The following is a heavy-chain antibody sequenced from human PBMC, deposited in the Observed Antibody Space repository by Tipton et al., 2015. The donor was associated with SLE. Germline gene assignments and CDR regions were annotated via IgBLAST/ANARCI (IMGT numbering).Heavy chain of an antibody. J-gene: IGHJ4*02. V-gene: IGHV4-59*08. CDR3: ARHSGSWYFDY. CDR2: IYYSGST. CDR1: GGSISSYY. D-gene: IGHD6-13*01. Sequence: TLSLTCTVSGGSISSYYWSWIRQPPGKGLEWIGYIYYSGSTNYNPSLKSRVTISVDTSKNQFPLKLSSVTAADTAVSYCARHSGSWYFDYWGQGTLVTVSS.